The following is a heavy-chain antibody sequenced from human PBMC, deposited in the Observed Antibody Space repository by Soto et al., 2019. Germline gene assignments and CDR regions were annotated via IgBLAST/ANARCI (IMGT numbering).Heavy chain of an antibody. Sequence: GGSQRLSYAASGFTFSSYSMNWVRQAPGKGLEWVSSISSSSSYIYYADSVKGRFTISRDNAKNSLYLQMNSLRAEDTAVYYCARNRGVMGSTFVFDIGAQGQRFPLPS. CDR2: ISSSSSYI. CDR1: GFTFSSYS. J-gene: IGHJ3*02. CDR3: ARNRGVMGSTFVFDI. V-gene: IGHV3-21*01. D-gene: IGHD3-16*01.